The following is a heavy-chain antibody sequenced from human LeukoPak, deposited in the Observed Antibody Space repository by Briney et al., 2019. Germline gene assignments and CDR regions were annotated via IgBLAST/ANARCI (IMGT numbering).Heavy chain of an antibody. J-gene: IGHJ4*02. Sequence: PGGSLRLSCAASGFTFSSYGMHWVRQAPGKGLEWVAFIRYDGSNKYYADSVKGRFTISRDNSKNTLYLQMNSLRAEDTAVYYCAKDRRPITYYYDSSGYYYFFWGQGTLVTVSS. D-gene: IGHD3-22*01. V-gene: IGHV3-30*02. CDR3: AKDRRPITYYYDSSGYYYFF. CDR2: IRYDGSNK. CDR1: GFTFSSYG.